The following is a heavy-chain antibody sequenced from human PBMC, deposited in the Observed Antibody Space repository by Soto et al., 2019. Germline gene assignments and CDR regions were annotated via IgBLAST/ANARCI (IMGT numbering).Heavy chain of an antibody. Sequence: SDTLSLTGAAYDEAFRGHYLSWIRQPVGKGLEWIGEINHSGSTNYNPSLKSRVTISVDTSKNQFSLKLSSVTAADTAVYYCARVSGIYYYGMDVWGQGTTVT. CDR3: ARVSGIYYYGMDV. CDR1: DEAFRGHY. CDR2: INHSGST. V-gene: IGHV4-34*01. D-gene: IGHD3-10*01. J-gene: IGHJ6*02.